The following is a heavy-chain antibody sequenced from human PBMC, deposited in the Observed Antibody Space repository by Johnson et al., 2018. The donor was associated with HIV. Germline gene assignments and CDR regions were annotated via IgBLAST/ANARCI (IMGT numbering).Heavy chain of an antibody. J-gene: IGHJ3*02. CDR1: GFTFSSYA. D-gene: IGHD4-17*01. CDR3: AREGTVSYGGAFDI. Sequence: QVQLVESGGDLVQPGRSLRLSCAASGFTFSSYAMHWVRQAPGKGLEWVAVISYDGSNKYYADSMKGRFTISRDNSKNTLYLQMNSLRAEDTAVYYCAREGTVSYGGAFDIWGQGTMVIVSS. CDR2: ISYDGSNK. V-gene: IGHV3-30*04.